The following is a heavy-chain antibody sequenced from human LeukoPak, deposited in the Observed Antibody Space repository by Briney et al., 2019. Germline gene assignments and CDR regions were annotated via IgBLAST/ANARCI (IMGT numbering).Heavy chain of an antibody. CDR1: GGSISSGGYY. V-gene: IGHV4-30-2*01. D-gene: IGHD2-2*01. CDR3: ASGRGYQLLLDY. J-gene: IGHJ4*02. CDR2: IYHSGST. Sequence: PSETLSLTCTVSGGSISSGGYYWSWIRQPPGKGLEWIGYIYHSGSTYYNPSLKSRVTISVDRSKNQFSLKLSSVTAADTAVYYCASGRGYQLLLDYWGQGTLVTVSS.